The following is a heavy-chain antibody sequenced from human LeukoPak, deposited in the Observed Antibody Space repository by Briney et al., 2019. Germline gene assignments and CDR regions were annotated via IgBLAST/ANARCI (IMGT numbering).Heavy chain of an antibody. Sequence: GGSLRLSCAASGFTFSSAWMNWVRQAPGKGLEWVGRIKSKTDDGTTDYAAPVKGRFTISRDDLKNTLFLQMNSLKSDDTAVYYCTTITHAAFDIWGQGTMVTVSS. V-gene: IGHV3-15*01. CDR2: IKSKTDDGTT. CDR1: GFTFSSAW. D-gene: IGHD1-20*01. CDR3: TTITHAAFDI. J-gene: IGHJ3*02.